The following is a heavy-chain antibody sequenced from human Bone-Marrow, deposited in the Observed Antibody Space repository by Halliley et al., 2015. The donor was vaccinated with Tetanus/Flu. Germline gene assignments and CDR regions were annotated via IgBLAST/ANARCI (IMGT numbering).Heavy chain of an antibody. CDR3: ARVRVLVVVVASYYFDY. J-gene: IGHJ4*02. D-gene: IGHD2-15*01. Sequence: WVGEINHSGSTNYNPSLKSRVTISVDTSKNQFSLKLSSVTAADTAVYYCARVRVLVVVVASYYFDYWGQG. CDR2: INHSGST. V-gene: IGHV4-34*01.